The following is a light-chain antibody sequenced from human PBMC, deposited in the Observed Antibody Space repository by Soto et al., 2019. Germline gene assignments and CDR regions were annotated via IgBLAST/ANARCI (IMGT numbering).Light chain of an antibody. CDR1: QSISGW. CDR3: QHYNSYFPS. CDR2: DAS. J-gene: IGKJ1*01. V-gene: IGKV1-5*01. Sequence: DIQMTQSPSTLSASVGDRVTITCRASQSISGWLAWYQQKPGKAPNLLIFDASSLESGVPSRFSGSGSGTEFTLTISSLQPDDFATYYCQHYNSYFPSFGQGTKVDIK.